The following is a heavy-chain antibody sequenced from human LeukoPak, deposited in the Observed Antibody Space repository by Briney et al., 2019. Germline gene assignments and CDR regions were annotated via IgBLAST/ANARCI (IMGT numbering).Heavy chain of an antibody. Sequence: AASVKVSCKGSGYTFTNYAISWVRQAPGQGLEWMGWTSVYKGNTNYAQKFQGRVTMTRDTSISTAYMDLSRLTSDDTAVYYCAKGLSTGWFDPWGQGTLVTVSS. CDR1: GYTFTNYA. V-gene: IGHV1-18*01. CDR3: AKGLSTGWFDP. CDR2: TSVYKGNT. D-gene: IGHD2-2*01. J-gene: IGHJ5*02.